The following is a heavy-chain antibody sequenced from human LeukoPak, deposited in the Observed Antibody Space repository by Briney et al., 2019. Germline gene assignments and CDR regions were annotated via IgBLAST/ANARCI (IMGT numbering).Heavy chain of an antibody. CDR3: ARETGFYDSSGFLS. J-gene: IGHJ5*02. D-gene: IGHD3-22*01. V-gene: IGHV3-11*05. Sequence: GGSLRLSCAASVCTFSDYYMSWIRQAPGKGLEGISYISTSSSYSNYADSVRGRFTISIDNAKNSLYLQLNSLRAEDTAVYYCARETGFYDSSGFLSWGQGTLVTVSS. CDR2: ISTSSSYS. CDR1: VCTFSDYY.